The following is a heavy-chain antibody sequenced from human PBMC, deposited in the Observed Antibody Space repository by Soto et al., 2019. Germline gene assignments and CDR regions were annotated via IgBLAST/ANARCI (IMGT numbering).Heavy chain of an antibody. CDR1: GGTFSSYA. Sequence: SVKVSCKASGGTFSSYAISWVRQAPGQGLEWMGGIIPIFGTANYAQKFRGRVTITADKSTSTAYMELSSLRSEDTAVYYCARASPRGPVSALYYFDYWGQGTLVTVSS. CDR2: IIPIFGTA. CDR3: ARASPRGPVSALYYFDY. V-gene: IGHV1-69*06. D-gene: IGHD3-16*01. J-gene: IGHJ4*02.